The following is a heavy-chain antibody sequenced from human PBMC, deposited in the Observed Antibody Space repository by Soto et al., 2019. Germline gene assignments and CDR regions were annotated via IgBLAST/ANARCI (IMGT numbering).Heavy chain of an antibody. V-gene: IGHV1-69*01. CDR3: ARSQGSSTSLEIYYYYYYGMDV. Sequence: QVQLVQSGAEVKKPGSSVKVSCKASGGTFGSYAISWVRQAPGQGLEWMGGIIPITATANYAQKFQGRVTITADESTSTASMQLSSLRSEDTAVYYCARSQGSSTSLEIYYYYYYGMDVWGQRTTVTVSS. CDR1: GGTFGSYA. J-gene: IGHJ6*02. CDR2: IIPITATA. D-gene: IGHD2-2*01.